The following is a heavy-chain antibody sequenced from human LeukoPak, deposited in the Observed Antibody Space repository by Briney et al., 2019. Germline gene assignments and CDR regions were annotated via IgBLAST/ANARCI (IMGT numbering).Heavy chain of an antibody. J-gene: IGHJ5*02. CDR1: GGSISSSSYY. D-gene: IGHD3-3*01. CDR2: IYYSGST. V-gene: IGHV4-39*01. CDR3: ARVGSSGYHRWFDP. Sequence: SETLSLTCTVSGGSISSSSYYWGWIRQPPGKGLEWIGSIYYSGSTYYNPSLKSRVTISVDTSKNQFSLKLSSVTAADTAVYYCARVGSSGYHRWFDPWGQGTLVTVSS.